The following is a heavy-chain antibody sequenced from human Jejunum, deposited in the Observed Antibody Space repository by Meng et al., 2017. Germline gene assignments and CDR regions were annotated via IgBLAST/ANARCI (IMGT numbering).Heavy chain of an antibody. J-gene: IGHJ4*02. CDR1: GFTFSSYA. CDR3: AKDQCRSTTTCYVDY. Sequence: GESLKISCSASGFTFSSYAMSWVRQAPGKGLEWVPTISGSDGSTNYADPVKGRFTVSRNNSKNKLYLQMNSLRAEDRAVYYCAKDQCRSTTTCYVDYWGQGTLVTVSS. D-gene: IGHD2-2*01. V-gene: IGHV3-23*01. CDR2: ISGSDGST.